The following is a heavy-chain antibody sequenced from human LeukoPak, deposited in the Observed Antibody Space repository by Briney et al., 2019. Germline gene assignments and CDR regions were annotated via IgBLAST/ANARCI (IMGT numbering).Heavy chain of an antibody. D-gene: IGHD3-3*01. V-gene: IGHV4-39*01. Sequence: PETLSLTCTVSGGSISSSSYYWGWLRQPPGKGLEWIGSIYYSGSTYYNPSLKSRVTISVDTSKNQFSPKLSSVTAADTAVYYCARLGLRFLEWLSRGVYWGQGTLVTVSS. CDR2: IYYSGST. CDR1: GGSISSSSYY. J-gene: IGHJ4*02. CDR3: ARLGLRFLEWLSRGVY.